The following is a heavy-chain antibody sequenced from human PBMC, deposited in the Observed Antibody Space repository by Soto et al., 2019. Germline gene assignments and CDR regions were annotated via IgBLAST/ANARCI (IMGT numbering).Heavy chain of an antibody. CDR1: GGSISSYY. D-gene: IGHD5-18*01. CDR3: ARVLDTAMVAGLYNWFDP. J-gene: IGHJ5*02. Sequence: PSEALSLTCTDSGGSISSYYWSWIRQPPGKGLEWIGYIYYSGSTNYNPSLKSRVTISVDTSKNQFSLKLSSVTAADTAVYYCARVLDTAMVAGLYNWFDPWGQGTLVTVSS. CDR2: IYYSGST. V-gene: IGHV4-59*01.